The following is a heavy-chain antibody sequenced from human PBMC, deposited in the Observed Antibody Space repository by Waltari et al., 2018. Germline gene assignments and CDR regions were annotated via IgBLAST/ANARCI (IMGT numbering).Heavy chain of an antibody. V-gene: IGHV3-7*01. CDR3: VRSIDY. CDR2: INGDGSAR. Sequence: EVQLVESGGGLVQPGGSLRLSCTTSGFIFSSFWMAWVRQAPGQGPEWVANINGDGSARFYVDSVKGRFTISRDNAKSSLYLQMNSLRVDDAALYYCVRSIDYWGQGTLVTVSS. J-gene: IGHJ4*02. CDR1: GFIFSSFW.